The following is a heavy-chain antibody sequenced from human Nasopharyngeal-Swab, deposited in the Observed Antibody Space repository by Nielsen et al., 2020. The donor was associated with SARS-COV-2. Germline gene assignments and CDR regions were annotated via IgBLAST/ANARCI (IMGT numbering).Heavy chain of an antibody. J-gene: IGHJ4*02. D-gene: IGHD2-15*01. CDR2: IRFNSRDI. CDR1: GFTFNIYS. CDR3: ARTAHTFGHGDM. V-gene: IGHV3-21*01. Sequence: GESLKISCSASGFTFNIYSMNWFRQAPGKGLEWVSSIRFNSRDIYYADSVEGRFTISRDNAENSLYLQMNSLRAEDTAVYLCARTAHTFGHGDMWGQGTLVTVSS.